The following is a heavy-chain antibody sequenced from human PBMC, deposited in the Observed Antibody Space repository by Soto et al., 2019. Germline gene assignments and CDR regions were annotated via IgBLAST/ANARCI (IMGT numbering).Heavy chain of an antibody. CDR3: ARGAIFGVRYYYYGMDV. V-gene: IGHV4-34*01. Sequence: PSETLSLTCAVYGGSFSGCYWSWIRQPPGKGLEWIGEINHSGSTNYNPSLKSRVTISVDTSKNQFSLKLSSVTAADTAVYYCARGAIFGVRYYYYGMDVWGQGTTVTVSS. CDR1: GGSFSGCY. D-gene: IGHD3-3*01. J-gene: IGHJ6*02. CDR2: INHSGST.